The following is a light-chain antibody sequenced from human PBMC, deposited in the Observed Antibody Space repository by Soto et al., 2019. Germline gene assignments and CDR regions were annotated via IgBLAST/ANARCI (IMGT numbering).Light chain of an antibody. CDR3: QQYNNWPPWT. J-gene: IGKJ1*01. CDR1: QSISSN. CDR2: GAS. V-gene: IGKV3-15*01. Sequence: EIVMTQSPSTLSVSPGEGATLSCRASQSISSNLAWYQQKPRQAPRLLIYGASTRATGIPARFSGSGSGTEFTLTISSLQSEDFAVYYCQQYNNWPPWTFGQGTKVDIK.